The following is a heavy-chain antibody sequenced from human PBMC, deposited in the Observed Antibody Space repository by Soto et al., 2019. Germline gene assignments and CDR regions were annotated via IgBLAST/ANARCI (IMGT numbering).Heavy chain of an antibody. Sequence: QVQLVQSGAEVKKPGSSVKVSCKASGGTFSSYAINWVRQAPGQGLEWMGGIIPIVATAAYAQKFQGRVTITADEATSTAYMELSRLISEDTAVYYCAQCLLGVNYYYGMDVWGQGTTVTVSS. CDR2: IIPIVATA. V-gene: IGHV1-69*12. CDR1: GGTFSSYA. D-gene: IGHD3-16*01. J-gene: IGHJ6*02. CDR3: AQCLLGVNYYYGMDV.